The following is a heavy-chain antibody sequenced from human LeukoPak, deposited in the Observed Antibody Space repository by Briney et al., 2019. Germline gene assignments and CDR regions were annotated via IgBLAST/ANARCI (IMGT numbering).Heavy chain of an antibody. CDR1: GFTFSSYE. CDR2: ISSSGSTI. Sequence: GGSLRLSCAASGFTFSSYEMNLVRQAPGKGLEGASYISSSGSTIYYADSVKGRFTISRDNAKTSLYLQMNSLRAEDTAVYYCAKWLRFWTAIDYWGQGTLVTVSS. V-gene: IGHV3-48*03. CDR3: AKWLRFWTAIDY. J-gene: IGHJ4*02. D-gene: IGHD5-12*01.